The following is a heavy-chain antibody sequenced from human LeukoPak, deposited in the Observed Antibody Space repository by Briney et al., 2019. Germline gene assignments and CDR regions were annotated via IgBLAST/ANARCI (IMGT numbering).Heavy chain of an antibody. Sequence: QTGGSLRLSCAASGFTFNTYAMSWVRQAPGKGLEWVSSISASGGSTYYADSVKGRFTISRDNSKNTLSLQMNSLRAEDTAVYYCARVGPWVNPDYYYYMDVWGKGTTVTVSS. V-gene: IGHV3-23*01. CDR3: ARVGPWVNPDYYYYMDV. D-gene: IGHD1-14*01. CDR2: ISASGGST. CDR1: GFTFNTYA. J-gene: IGHJ6*03.